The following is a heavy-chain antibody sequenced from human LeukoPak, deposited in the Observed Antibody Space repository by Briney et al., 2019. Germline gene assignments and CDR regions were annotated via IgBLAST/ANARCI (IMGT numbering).Heavy chain of an antibody. Sequence: RPGGSLRLSCAASGFGVDDYAMTWVRHVPGKGLEWVSGINWNGDTTGHAASVKGRFTDSRDNAENSLFLQMNSPRVEDTALYFCARGAHRGTLAPAALIDTRYYFYYYMDVWGKGTTVTVSS. D-gene: IGHD2-2*01. CDR1: GFGVDDYA. V-gene: IGHV3-20*04. CDR3: ARGAHRGTLAPAALIDTRYYFYYYMDV. CDR2: INWNGDTT. J-gene: IGHJ6*03.